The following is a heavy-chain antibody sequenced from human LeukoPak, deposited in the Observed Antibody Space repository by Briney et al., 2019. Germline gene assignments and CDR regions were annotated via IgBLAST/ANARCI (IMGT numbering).Heavy chain of an antibody. CDR1: GYSFTTYY. V-gene: IGHV1-46*04. Sequence: ASVKVSCKASGYSFTTYYVHCVRQAPGQGLEWVGVINPNDGGTISAQKLQDRVTLTRDTSTSTVYVELNSLKPDDTAVFYCARGPLLGYDTKDSGFDIWGQGTLVTVSS. CDR3: ARGPLLGYDTKDSGFDI. D-gene: IGHD3-16*01. CDR2: INPNDGGT. J-gene: IGHJ3*02.